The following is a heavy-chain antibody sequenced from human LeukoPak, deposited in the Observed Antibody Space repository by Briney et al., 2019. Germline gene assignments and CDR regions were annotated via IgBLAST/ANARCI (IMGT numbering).Heavy chain of an antibody. J-gene: IGHJ6*02. D-gene: IGHD2-2*01. CDR1: GGTFSGYA. V-gene: IGHV1-69*04. Sequence: GASVKVSCKASGGTFSGYAISWVRQAPRQGLEWMGRIIPILGIANYAQKFQGRVTITADKSTSTAYMELSSLRSEDTAVYYCARARVIVVVPAANPPYYGMDVWGQGTTVTVSS. CDR3: ARARVIVVVPAANPPYYGMDV. CDR2: IIPILGIA.